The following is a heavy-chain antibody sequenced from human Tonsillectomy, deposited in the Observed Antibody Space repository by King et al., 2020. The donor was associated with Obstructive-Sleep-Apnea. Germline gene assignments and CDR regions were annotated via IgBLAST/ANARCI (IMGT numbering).Heavy chain of an antibody. CDR1: GDSIMNYKW. CDR2: ISRSGSP. V-gene: IGHV4-4*02. Sequence: VQLQESGPGLVKPSGTLSLTCAVSGDSIMNYKWWSWVRQPPGKGLEWIGEISRSGSPNYNPSLNSRLTIAVDKFKNQFSLGVGSVTAADTALYYCARGLGWGSSSDWFDPWGQGILVTVSS. CDR3: ARGLGWGSSSDWFDP. J-gene: IGHJ5*02. D-gene: IGHD3-10*01.